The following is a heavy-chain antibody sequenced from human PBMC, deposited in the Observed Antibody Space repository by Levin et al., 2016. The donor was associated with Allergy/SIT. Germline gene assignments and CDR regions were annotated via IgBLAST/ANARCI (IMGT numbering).Heavy chain of an antibody. CDR1: GFTFSSYA. Sequence: GESLKISCAASGFTFSSYAMSWVRQAPGKRLEWVSAISGSGGSTYYADSVKGRFTISRDNSKNTLYLQMNSLRAEDTAVYYCANRGGYDGGNWFDPWGQGTLVTVSS. D-gene: IGHD5-12*01. J-gene: IGHJ5*02. CDR2: ISGSGGST. V-gene: IGHV3-23*01. CDR3: ANRGGYDGGNWFDP.